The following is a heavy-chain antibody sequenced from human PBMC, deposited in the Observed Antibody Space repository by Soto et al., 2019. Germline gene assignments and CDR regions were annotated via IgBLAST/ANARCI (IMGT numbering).Heavy chain of an antibody. V-gene: IGHV4-34*01. J-gene: IGHJ6*02. D-gene: IGHD2-2*01. CDR1: GGSFSGYY. CDR3: ASSGPAVLNGLYYPDMDV. CDR2: INHSGNT. Sequence: SSETLSLTCSIYGGSFSGYYWSWTRQPPGKGLEWIGEINHSGNTNYNPSLKSRVTISVDTSNNQFSLKLNSVPAADTAVYYCASSGPAVLNGLYYPDMDVWGQGTTVTVSS.